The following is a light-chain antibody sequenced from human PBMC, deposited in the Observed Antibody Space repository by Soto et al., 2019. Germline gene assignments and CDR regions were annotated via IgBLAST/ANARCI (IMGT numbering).Light chain of an antibody. V-gene: IGLV2-8*01. J-gene: IGLJ3*02. Sequence: QSVLTQPPSASGSPGQSVTISCTGTSSDVGAYNYVSWYQQYPGKAPKLMIYEVTKRPSGVPDRFSGSKSGKTASLTVSGLQPEDEADYHCTSYASSNIWVFGGGTKLTVL. CDR2: EVT. CDR1: SSDVGAYNY. CDR3: TSYASSNIWV.